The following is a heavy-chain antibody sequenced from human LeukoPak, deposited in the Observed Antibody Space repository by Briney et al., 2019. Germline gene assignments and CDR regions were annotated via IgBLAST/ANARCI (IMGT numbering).Heavy chain of an antibody. J-gene: IGHJ6*02. CDR3: ARVMSGFGMDV. V-gene: IGHV4-59*01. CDR2: IYYSGST. D-gene: IGHD3-10*01. CDR1: GGSISSYY. Sequence: SETLSLTCTVSGGSISSYYWSWIRQPPGKGLEWIGYIYYSGSTNYNPSLKSRVTISVDTSKNQFPLKLSSVTAADTAVYYCARVMSGFGMDVWGQGTTVTVSS.